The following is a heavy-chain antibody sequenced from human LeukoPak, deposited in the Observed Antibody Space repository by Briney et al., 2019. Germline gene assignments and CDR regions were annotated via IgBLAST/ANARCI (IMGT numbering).Heavy chain of an antibody. Sequence: SETLSLTCAVYGGSFSGYYWSWIRQPPGKGLEWIGEINHSGSTNYNPSLKSRVTISVDTSKNQFSLKLSSVTAADTAVYYCARGSIAAADGGPRTDYWGQGALVTVSS. V-gene: IGHV4-34*01. CDR2: INHSGST. CDR3: ARGSIAAADGGPRTDY. J-gene: IGHJ4*02. CDR1: GGSFSGYY. D-gene: IGHD6-13*01.